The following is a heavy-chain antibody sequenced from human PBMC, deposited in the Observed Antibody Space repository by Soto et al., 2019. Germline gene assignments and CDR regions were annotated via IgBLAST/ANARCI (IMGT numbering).Heavy chain of an antibody. D-gene: IGHD2-2*01. Sequence: SETLSLTCTVSGGSISSYYWSWIRQPPGKGLEWIGYIYYSGSTNYNLSLKSRVTISVGTSKNQFSLKLSSVTAADTAVYYCARQYTAAIRGFDPWGQGTLVTVSS. CDR2: IYYSGST. CDR3: ARQYTAAIRGFDP. CDR1: GGSISSYY. J-gene: IGHJ5*02. V-gene: IGHV4-59*08.